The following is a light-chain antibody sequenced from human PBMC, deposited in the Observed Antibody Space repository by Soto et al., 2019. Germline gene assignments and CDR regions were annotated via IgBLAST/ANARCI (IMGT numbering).Light chain of an antibody. V-gene: IGKV1-27*01. CDR1: QDISNS. CDR2: ATS. Sequence: DIQMTQSPSSLSASVGDRVTMTCRASQDISNSLAWYQQKPGKVPKVLIYATSILQSGVPARFSGSGSGTDFTLTISSLQPEDVATYYCHNYNSAPLTFGGGTKVEI. CDR3: HNYNSAPLT. J-gene: IGKJ4*01.